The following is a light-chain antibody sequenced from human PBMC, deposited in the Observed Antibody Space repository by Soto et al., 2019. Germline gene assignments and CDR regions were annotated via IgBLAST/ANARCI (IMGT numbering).Light chain of an antibody. Sequence: QSALTQPRSVSGSPGQSVTISCAGTSSDVGGYNYVSWYQQHPGKAPKLMIYDVTKRPSGVPNRFSGSKSGNRASLTISGLQAEDEADYYCCSYAGSYSYVFEVGTQLIVL. CDR1: SSDVGGYNY. V-gene: IGLV2-11*01. J-gene: IGLJ7*01. CDR2: DVT. CDR3: CSYAGSYSYV.